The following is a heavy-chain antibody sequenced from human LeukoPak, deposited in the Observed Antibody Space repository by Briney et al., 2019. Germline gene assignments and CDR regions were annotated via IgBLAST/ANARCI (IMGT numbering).Heavy chain of an antibody. D-gene: IGHD3-22*01. J-gene: IGHJ3*02. Sequence: GGSLRLSCAASGFTFSSYSMNWVRQAPGKGLEWVSSISSSSSYIYYADSVKGRFTISRENAKNSLYLQMNSLRAEDTAVYYCARDQYYDSSGPDAFDIWGQGTMVTVSS. V-gene: IGHV3-21*01. CDR1: GFTFSSYS. CDR2: ISSSSSYI. CDR3: ARDQYYDSSGPDAFDI.